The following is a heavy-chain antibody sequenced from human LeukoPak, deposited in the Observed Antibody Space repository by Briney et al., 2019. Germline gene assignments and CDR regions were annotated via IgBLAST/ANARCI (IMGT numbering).Heavy chain of an antibody. J-gene: IGHJ5*02. Sequence: GGSLRLSCAASGFTFSSYWMSWVRQAPGKGLEWVANIKQDGSEKYYVDSVKGRFTISRDNAKNSLYLQMNSLRAEDTAVYYCARNNNDPTLLWFGESDPNWFDPWGQGTLVTVSS. CDR1: GFTFSSYW. CDR2: IKQDGSEK. V-gene: IGHV3-7*01. D-gene: IGHD3-10*01. CDR3: ARNNNDPTLLWFGESDPNWFDP.